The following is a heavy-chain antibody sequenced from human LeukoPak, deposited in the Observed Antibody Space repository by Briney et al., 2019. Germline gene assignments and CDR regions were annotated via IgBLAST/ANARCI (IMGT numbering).Heavy chain of an antibody. D-gene: IGHD5-24*01. CDR3: TRGQMNY. J-gene: IGHJ4*02. CDR2: IFSNGDT. V-gene: IGHV3-53*01. Sequence: GGSLRLSCTASELTVSRNYMLWVRQAPGKGLEWVSLIFSNGDTHYADSVKGRFTISRDTSKNTVSLQMNSLRVEDTAMYYCTRGQMNYWGQGTLVTVSS. CDR1: ELTVSRNY.